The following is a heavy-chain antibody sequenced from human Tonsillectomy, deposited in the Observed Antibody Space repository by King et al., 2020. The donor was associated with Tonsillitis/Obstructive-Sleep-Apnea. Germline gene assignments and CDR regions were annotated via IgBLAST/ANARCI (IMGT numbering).Heavy chain of an antibody. Sequence: VQLQQWGAGLLKPSETLSLTCAVYGGSFSGYYWSWIRQPPGKGLEWIGEINHSGGTNYNPSLKSRVTISVDTSRNQFSLKLSSVTAADTAVYYCATEYDILTAYYYWGQGTLVTVSS. J-gene: IGHJ4*02. V-gene: IGHV4-34*01. CDR3: ATEYDILTAYYY. CDR1: GGSFSGYY. CDR2: INHSGGT. D-gene: IGHD3-9*01.